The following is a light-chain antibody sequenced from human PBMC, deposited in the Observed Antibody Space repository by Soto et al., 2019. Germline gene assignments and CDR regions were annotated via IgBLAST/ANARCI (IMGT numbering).Light chain of an antibody. CDR2: EVS. CDR1: SSDVGRYNY. J-gene: IGLJ3*02. CDR3: SSYTSSTSWV. V-gene: IGLV2-14*01. Sequence: QSALTQPASVSGSPGQSITISCTGTSSDVGRYNYVSWYQHHPGKAPKLMIYEVSNRPSGVSNRFSGSKYGNTASLTISGVQGEDEADYYCSSYTSSTSWVFGGGTKVTVL.